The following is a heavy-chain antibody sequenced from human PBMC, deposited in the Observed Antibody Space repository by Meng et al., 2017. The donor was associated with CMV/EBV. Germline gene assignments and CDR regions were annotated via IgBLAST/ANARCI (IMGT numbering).Heavy chain of an antibody. J-gene: IGHJ4*02. CDR3: ERDMGGGYSYRA. V-gene: IGHV1-69*04. Sequence: SVKVSCKASGGTFSSYTISWVRQAPGQGLEWMGRIIPILGIANYAQKFQGRVTITADKSTSTAYMELSSMRSEDTAVYYCERDMGGGYSYRAWGQGTLVTVSS. D-gene: IGHD5-18*01. CDR1: GGTFSSYT. CDR2: IIPILGIA.